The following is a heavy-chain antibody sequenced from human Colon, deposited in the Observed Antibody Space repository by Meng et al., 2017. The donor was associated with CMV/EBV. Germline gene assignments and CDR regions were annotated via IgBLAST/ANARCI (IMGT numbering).Heavy chain of an antibody. D-gene: IGHD3-10*01. J-gene: IGHJ4*02. Sequence: QGQLVGAGAGVKVSGASLGVSCRPSGFTFSGYHVQWERQAPGRGLEWMGWINPKGGGTNYGQTLQGRVTMTSDTSTSTAYMELSSLTSADTAVYYCAKQECPRAGSSFNYWGQGTLVTVSS. V-gene: IGHV1-2*02. CDR2: INPKGGGT. CDR3: AKQECPRAGSSFNY. CDR1: GFTFSGYH.